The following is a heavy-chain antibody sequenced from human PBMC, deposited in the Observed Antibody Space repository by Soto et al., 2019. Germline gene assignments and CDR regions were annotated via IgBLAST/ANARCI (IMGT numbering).Heavy chain of an antibody. D-gene: IGHD3-22*01. CDR1: VFTFTSYT. Sequence: PGWSLRLSCASSVFTFTSYTMNWVRQAPGKGLEWVSSISSSSNYIYYADSVKGRFTISRDNAKNSLYLQINSLRAEDTAVYYCARELNYYDSSGYHSTEGAHWGQGTLVTVSS. V-gene: IGHV3-21*01. CDR3: ARELNYYDSSGYHSTEGAH. J-gene: IGHJ4*02. CDR2: ISSSSNYI.